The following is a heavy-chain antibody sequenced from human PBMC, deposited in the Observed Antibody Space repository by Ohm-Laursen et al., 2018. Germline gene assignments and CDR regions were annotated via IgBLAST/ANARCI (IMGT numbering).Heavy chain of an antibody. CDR3: ARGLRSGGYYFDY. Sequence: TLSLTCTVSGGSVSSGSYYWSWIRQPPGKGLEWIGYIYNSGNTNYNPSLKSRVTISVDTSKNQVSLKLSSVTAADTAVYYCARGLRSGGYYFDYWGQGTLVTVSS. V-gene: IGHV4-61*01. CDR2: IYNSGNT. CDR1: GGSVSSGSYY. J-gene: IGHJ4*02. D-gene: IGHD3-10*01.